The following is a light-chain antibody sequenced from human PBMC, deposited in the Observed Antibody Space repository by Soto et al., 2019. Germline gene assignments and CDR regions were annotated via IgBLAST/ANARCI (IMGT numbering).Light chain of an antibody. V-gene: IGLV2-14*01. CDR3: NSYTSSSTFV. J-gene: IGLJ1*01. Sequence: QSALTQPASVSGSPGLSITISCTGTSSDVGGYNYVSWYQQHPGKAPKLMIYGVTNRPSGVSSRFSSSRSGNTASLTISGLQAEDEAEYFCNSYTSSSTFVFGTGTKVTVL. CDR2: GVT. CDR1: SSDVGGYNY.